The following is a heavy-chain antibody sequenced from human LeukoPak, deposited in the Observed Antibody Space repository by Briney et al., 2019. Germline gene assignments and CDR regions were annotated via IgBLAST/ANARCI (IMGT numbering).Heavy chain of an antibody. Sequence: GGSLRLSCAASGFTFSSYDMTWVRQAPGRGLEWVSSIRPSGDNTYYGDSVKGRFTSSREKAKERGYVKRNNKREEDTAVYYCARVAGWHWFDPWGQGTLVTVSS. D-gene: IGHD6-19*01. V-gene: IGHV3-23*01. CDR1: GFTFSSYD. CDR2: IRPSGDNT. CDR3: ARVAGWHWFDP. J-gene: IGHJ5*02.